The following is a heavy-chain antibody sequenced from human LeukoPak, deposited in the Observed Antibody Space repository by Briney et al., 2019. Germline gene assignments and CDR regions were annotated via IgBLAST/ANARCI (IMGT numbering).Heavy chain of an antibody. D-gene: IGHD6-13*01. CDR2: IRSKAYGGTT. V-gene: IGHV3-49*04. CDR3: SRVRYSSSWYVGYSGDY. CDR1: GFTFGDYA. J-gene: IGHJ4*02. Sequence: GGFLRLYCTASGFTFGDYAMSWVRQAPGKGLEWVGFIRSKAYGGTTEYAASVKGRFTISRDDSKSIAYLQMNSLKTEDTAVYYCSRVRYSSSWYVGYSGDYWGQGTLVTVSS.